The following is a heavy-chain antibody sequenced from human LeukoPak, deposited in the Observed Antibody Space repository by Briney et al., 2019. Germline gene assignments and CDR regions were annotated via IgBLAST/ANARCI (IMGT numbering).Heavy chain of an antibody. CDR3: ARGILRAAAGTGGVFDY. CDR1: GFTFSSYS. CDR2: ISSSSSYI. D-gene: IGHD6-13*01. V-gene: IGHV3-21*01. Sequence: GGSLRLSCAASGFTFSSYSMNWVRQAPGKGLEWVSSISSSSSYIYYADSVKGRFTISRDNAKNSLYLQMNSLRAEDTAVYYCARGILRAAAGTGGVFDYWGQGTLVTVSS. J-gene: IGHJ4*02.